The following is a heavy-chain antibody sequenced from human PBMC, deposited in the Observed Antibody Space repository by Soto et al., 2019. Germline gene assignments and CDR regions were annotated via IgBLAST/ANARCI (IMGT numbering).Heavy chain of an antibody. V-gene: IGHV3-7*01. J-gene: IGHJ3*02. Sequence: GGSLRLSCAASGFTFSSYWMSWVRQAPGKGLEWVASIKEDGAEKYYVDSVEGRFTISRDNAENSLYLQMNSLRAEDTAVYYCARDKWIPSITMIVLGAFDIWGQGTMVTVSS. D-gene: IGHD3-22*01. CDR2: IKEDGAEK. CDR3: ARDKWIPSITMIVLGAFDI. CDR1: GFTFSSYW.